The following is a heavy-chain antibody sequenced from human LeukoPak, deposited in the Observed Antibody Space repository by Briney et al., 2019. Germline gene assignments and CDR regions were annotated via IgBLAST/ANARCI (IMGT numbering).Heavy chain of an antibody. CDR1: GYTFTSYG. CDR3: ARARDTAMVSDFDY. J-gene: IGHJ4*02. Sequence: ASVKVSCKASGYTFTSYGISWVRQAPGQGLEWMGGIIPIFGTTNYAQKFQDRVTITADKSTSTAYMELSSLRSEDTAVYYCARARDTAMVSDFDYWGQGTLVTVSS. V-gene: IGHV1-69*06. D-gene: IGHD5-18*01. CDR2: IIPIFGTT.